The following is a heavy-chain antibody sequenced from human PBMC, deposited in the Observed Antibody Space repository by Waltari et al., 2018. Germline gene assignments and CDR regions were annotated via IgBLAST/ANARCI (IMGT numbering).Heavy chain of an antibody. V-gene: IGHV3-23*01. D-gene: IGHD2-21*02. CDR1: GFTFSDYR. CDR3: ARGGTNCGTDCPYDS. CDR2: IEDGGVAT. Sequence: EVQLLESGGDFVYPGGSLRLSCAASGFTFSDYRMRWVRQAPKRGRGGAPAIEDGGVATEYADAVKGRFTVSRENSKNTLYLDMNSLRAEDTAIYYCARGGTNCGTDCPYDSWGQGTLVTVSS. J-gene: IGHJ4*02.